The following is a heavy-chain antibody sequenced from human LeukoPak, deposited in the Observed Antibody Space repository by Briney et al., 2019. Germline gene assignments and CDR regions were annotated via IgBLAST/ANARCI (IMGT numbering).Heavy chain of an antibody. V-gene: IGHV3-23*01. CDR2: LSVGGGSY. CDR1: GFPFNEFS. CDR3: GKASSGWYNFDD. J-gene: IGHJ4*02. Sequence: PGGYLRLYCTGSGFPFNEFSMNRVRPVPGKGLEWVLSLSVGGGSYYYKDPVRGRFTFSRDNSKNTLYLQMNRLRAEDTAVYYCGKASSGWYNFDDWGQGTLVTVSS. D-gene: IGHD6-19*01.